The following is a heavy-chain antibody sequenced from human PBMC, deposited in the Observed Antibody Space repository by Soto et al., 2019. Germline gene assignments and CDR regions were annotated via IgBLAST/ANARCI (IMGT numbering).Heavy chain of an antibody. J-gene: IGHJ4*02. V-gene: IGHV4-39*01. CDR2: IFYDGCT. CDR1: GDSISGSPYF. Sequence: QLQLQESGPGLVKPSETLSLTCTVSGDSISGSPYFWGWIRQPPGKGLEWIASIFYDGCTYYTPSLKSRAIISVDTSKNQFSLKLTSVAAADTAIYFCARLQAAVPHYWGQGTLVIVSS. D-gene: IGHD6-13*01. CDR3: ARLQAAVPHY.